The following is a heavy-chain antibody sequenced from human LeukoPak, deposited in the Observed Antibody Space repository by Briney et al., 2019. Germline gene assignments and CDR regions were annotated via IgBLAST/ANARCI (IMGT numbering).Heavy chain of an antibody. Sequence: PSETLSLTCTVSGGSISSSSYYWGWIRQPPGKGLEWIGEINHSGSTNYNPSLKSRVTISVDTSKNQFSLKLSSVTAADTAVYYCARERRITMIVVVITTQYYFDYWGQGTLVTVSS. J-gene: IGHJ4*02. CDR1: GGSISSSSYY. V-gene: IGHV4-39*07. D-gene: IGHD3-22*01. CDR2: INHSGST. CDR3: ARERRITMIVVVITTQYYFDY.